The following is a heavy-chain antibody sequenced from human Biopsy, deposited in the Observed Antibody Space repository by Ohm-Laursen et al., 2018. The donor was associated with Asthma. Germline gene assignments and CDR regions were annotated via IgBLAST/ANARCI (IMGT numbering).Heavy chain of an antibody. CDR2: ISYDGSNE. CDR1: GFTFGNFW. Sequence: SLRLSCAASGFTFGNFWMSWGRQAQGKGLEWVDVISYDGSNEDYADSVKGRFTISRDNSKNTLFLEMNSLRPEGTAVYYCAKELFPGWELRRGPDSWGQGTLVTVSS. J-gene: IGHJ4*02. D-gene: IGHD1-26*01. V-gene: IGHV3-30*18. CDR3: AKELFPGWELRRGPDS.